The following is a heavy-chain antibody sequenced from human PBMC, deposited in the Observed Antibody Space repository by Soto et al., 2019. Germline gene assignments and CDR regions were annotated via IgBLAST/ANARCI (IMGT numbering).Heavy chain of an antibody. CDR1: GGSISSYY. CDR3: AREYYYDSSGYYDNWFGP. Sequence: SETLSLTCTVSGGSISSYYWSWIRQPPGKGLEWIGYIYYSGSTNYNPSLKSRVTISVDTSKNQFSLKLSSVTAADTAVYYCAREYYYDSSGYYDNWFGPWGQGTLVTVSS. J-gene: IGHJ5*02. V-gene: IGHV4-59*01. CDR2: IYYSGST. D-gene: IGHD3-22*01.